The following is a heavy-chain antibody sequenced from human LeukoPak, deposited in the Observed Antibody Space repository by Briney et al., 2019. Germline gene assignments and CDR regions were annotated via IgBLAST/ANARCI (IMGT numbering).Heavy chain of an antibody. J-gene: IGHJ4*02. Sequence: ASVKVSCKASGYTFTSYDINWVRQATGQGLEWMGWMNPNSGNTGYAQKFQGRVTITRNTSISTAYMELKSLRSDDTAVYYCVLGDILTGYWAEYFAYWGQGTLVTVSS. D-gene: IGHD3-9*01. V-gene: IGHV1-8*03. CDR2: MNPNSGNT. CDR1: GYTFTSYD. CDR3: VLGDILTGYWAEYFAY.